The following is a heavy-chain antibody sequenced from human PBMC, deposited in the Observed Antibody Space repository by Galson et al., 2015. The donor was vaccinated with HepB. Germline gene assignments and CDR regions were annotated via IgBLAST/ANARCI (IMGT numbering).Heavy chain of an antibody. CDR2: VVNDGGNE. J-gene: IGHJ4*02. D-gene: IGHD3-16*01. CDR3: VRDLGTALDY. Sequence: SLRLSCAASGITFTRYIVHWVRQAPGKGLEWVARVVNDGGNEDYADSVKGRFTVSRDNSTYTVFLQMDRLTPEDTAVYYCVRDLGTALDYWGQGVPVTVSS. V-gene: IGHV3-30-3*01. CDR1: GITFTRYI.